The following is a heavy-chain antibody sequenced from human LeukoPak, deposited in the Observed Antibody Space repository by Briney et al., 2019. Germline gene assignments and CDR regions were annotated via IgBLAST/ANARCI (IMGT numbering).Heavy chain of an antibody. CDR3: ARVFQLDRRSGGYGMDNWFDP. CDR2: ISAYNGNT. CDR1: GYTFTSYV. V-gene: IGHV1-18*01. D-gene: IGHD3-10*01. J-gene: IGHJ5*02. Sequence: GASVKVSCKASGYTFTSYVISWVRQAPGQGPEWMGWISAYNGNTHYAPKLQGRVTMTTDTSTSTAYMELRSLRSDDTDVYYCARVFQLDRRSGGYGMDNWFDPWGQGTLVTVSS.